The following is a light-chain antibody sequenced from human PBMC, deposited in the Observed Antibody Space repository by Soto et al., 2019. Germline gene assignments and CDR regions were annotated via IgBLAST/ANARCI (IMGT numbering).Light chain of an antibody. CDR1: ESISTW. J-gene: IGKJ4*01. V-gene: IGKV1-5*03. CDR2: KAS. Sequence: DTQMTQSPSTLSASVGDRVTISCRASESISTWLAWYQQKPGKAPNLLIQKASSLESGAPSRFSGSGSGTXXXLXXXXLQPXDFXXXXXXXYNAYPLTFGGGTKVEIK. CDR3: XXYNAYPLT.